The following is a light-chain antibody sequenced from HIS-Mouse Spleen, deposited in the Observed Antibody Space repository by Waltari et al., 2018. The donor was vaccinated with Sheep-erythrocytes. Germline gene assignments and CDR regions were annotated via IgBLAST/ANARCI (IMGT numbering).Light chain of an antibody. Sequence: QSALTQPRSVSGSPGQSVTISCTRTSSAVGGYNYVSWYQQHPGKAPQLKMSDVSKRPSGVPDRFSGSKPGSTASLTIFGPQAEDEADYSRCSYAGSYNHVFATGTKVSVL. CDR2: DVS. CDR3: CSYAGSYNHV. J-gene: IGLJ1*01. CDR1: SSAVGGYNY. V-gene: IGLV2-11*01.